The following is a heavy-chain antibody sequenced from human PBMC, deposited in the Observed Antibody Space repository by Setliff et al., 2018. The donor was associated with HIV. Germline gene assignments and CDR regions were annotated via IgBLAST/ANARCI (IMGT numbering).Heavy chain of an antibody. Sequence: ASVKVSCKASGYTFTTYYMHWVRQAPGQGLEWMGIINPSGETTRYAQKFQGRVTMTTDTSTSTAYMELRSLRSDDTAVYYCARGSSSIAAAHPDALDIWGQGTMVTVSS. CDR1: GYTFTTYY. V-gene: IGHV1-46*01. CDR3: ARGSSSIAAAHPDALDI. D-gene: IGHD6-13*01. J-gene: IGHJ3*02. CDR2: INPSGETT.